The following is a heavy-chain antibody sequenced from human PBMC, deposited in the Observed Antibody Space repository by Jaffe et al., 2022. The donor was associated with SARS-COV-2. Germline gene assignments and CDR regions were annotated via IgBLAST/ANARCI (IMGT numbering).Heavy chain of an antibody. J-gene: IGHJ6*02. Sequence: QVQLVQSGAEVKKPGSSVKVSCKASGGTFSSYAISWVRQAPGQGLEWMGGIIPIFGTANYAQKFQGRVTITADESTSTAYMELSSLRSEDTAVYYCARVVAQVEWELPHPSYYYYGMDVWGQGTTVTVSS. CDR2: IIPIFGTA. CDR1: GGTFSSYA. CDR3: ARVVAQVEWELPHPSYYYYGMDV. V-gene: IGHV1-69*01. D-gene: IGHD1-26*01.